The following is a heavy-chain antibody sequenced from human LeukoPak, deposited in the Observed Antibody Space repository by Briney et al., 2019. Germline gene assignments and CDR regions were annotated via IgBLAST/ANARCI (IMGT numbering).Heavy chain of an antibody. Sequence: GGSLRLSCAASGFTVSSNYMSWVRQAPGKGLEWVSVIYSGGSTYYADSVKGRFTISRDNSKNTLYLQMNSLRADDTAVYYCARIYPRLAAAGNWGQGTLSPSPQ. V-gene: IGHV3-66*01. D-gene: IGHD6-13*01. CDR1: GFTVSSNY. CDR3: ARIYPRLAAAGN. J-gene: IGHJ4*02. CDR2: IYSGGST.